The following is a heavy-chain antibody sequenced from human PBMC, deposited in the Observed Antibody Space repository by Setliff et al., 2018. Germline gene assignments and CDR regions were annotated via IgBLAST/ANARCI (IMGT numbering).Heavy chain of an antibody. CDR1: GGSFSDYY. V-gene: IGHV4-34*01. CDR2: INHSGST. J-gene: IGHJ6*03. CDR3: ARLSGFQYIDV. D-gene: IGHD6-25*01. Sequence: SETLSLTCGASGGSFSDYYWSWIRQTPGKGLEWIGEINHSGSTKCNPSLKSRVTLSVGTPKNQFSLELTSVTAADTAVYYCARLSGFQYIDVWGKGTTVT.